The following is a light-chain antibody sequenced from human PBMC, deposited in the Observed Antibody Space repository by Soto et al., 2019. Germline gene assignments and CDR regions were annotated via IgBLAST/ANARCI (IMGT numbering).Light chain of an antibody. CDR2: DIS. Sequence: EIVMTQSPATLSMSPGERATLSCRASQSVSSNLAWYQQKPGQAPSLLIYDISARATGIPTRFSGSGSGTEITLTISSLQSEDFAVYYCQQYNDWPLTCGEGTKVEIK. J-gene: IGKJ4*01. V-gene: IGKV3D-15*01. CDR3: QQYNDWPLT. CDR1: QSVSSN.